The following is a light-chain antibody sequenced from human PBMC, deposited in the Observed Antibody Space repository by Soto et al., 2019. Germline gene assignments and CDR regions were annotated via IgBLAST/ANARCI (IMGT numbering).Light chain of an antibody. V-gene: IGKV3-15*01. J-gene: IGKJ1*01. CDR3: QQHNNWPLT. CDR1: QSVSSN. CDR2: GAS. Sequence: EIVMTQSPATLSVSPGERATLSCRASQSVSSNLAWYQQKPGQVPRLLIYGASTRATGIPARFSGSGSGTEFTLTISSLQSEDFAVYYCQQHNNWPLTFGQGTKVDIK.